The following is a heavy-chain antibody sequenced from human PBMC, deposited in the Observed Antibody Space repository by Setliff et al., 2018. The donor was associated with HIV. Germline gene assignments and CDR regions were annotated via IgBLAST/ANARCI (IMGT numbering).Heavy chain of an antibody. D-gene: IGHD3-22*01. J-gene: IGHJ3*02. V-gene: IGHV4-34*01. CDR1: GGSFSGYY. CDR2: INHSGST. Sequence: SETLSLTCAVYGGSFSGYYWSWIRQPPGKGLEWIGEINHSGSTNYNPSLKSRVTISVDTYKNQFSLKLSSVTAADTAVYYCARRGGYTYYYDSSGYHRGPNDAFDIWGQGTMVTVSS. CDR3: ARRGGYTYYYDSSGYHRGPNDAFDI.